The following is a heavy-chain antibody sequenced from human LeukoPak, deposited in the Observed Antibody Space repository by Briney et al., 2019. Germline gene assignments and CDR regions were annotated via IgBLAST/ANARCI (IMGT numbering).Heavy chain of an antibody. CDR2: INHSGST. J-gene: IGHJ6*02. CDR3: ARARRYDFWSGTRDYYYGMDV. CDR1: GGSISSSSYY. Sequence: SETLSLTCTVSGGSISSSSYYWGWIRQPPGKGLEWIGEINHSGSTNYNPSLKSRVTISVDTSKNQFSLKLSSVTAADTAVYYCARARRYDFWSGTRDYYYGMDVWGQGTTVTVSS. D-gene: IGHD3-3*01. V-gene: IGHV4-39*07.